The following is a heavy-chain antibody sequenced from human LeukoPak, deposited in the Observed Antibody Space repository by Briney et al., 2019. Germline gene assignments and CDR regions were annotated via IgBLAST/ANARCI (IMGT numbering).Heavy chain of an antibody. Sequence: PSETLSLTCSVSGHSIKSDYHWGWVRLPPGKGLEWVGYVYYSGDTNYNPSLKSRVIISLDTSKNQFSLRLNSVTAADTAIYYCARSYYDSSGFAAHFQHWGQGTLVTVSS. CDR1: GHSIKSDYH. V-gene: IGHV4-59*01. CDR2: VYYSGDT. CDR3: ARSYYDSSGFAAHFQH. D-gene: IGHD3-22*01. J-gene: IGHJ1*01.